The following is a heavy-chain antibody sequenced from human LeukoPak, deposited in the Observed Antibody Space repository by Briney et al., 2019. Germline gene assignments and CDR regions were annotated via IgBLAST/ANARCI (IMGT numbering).Heavy chain of an antibody. V-gene: IGHV1-2*02. J-gene: IGHJ4*02. D-gene: IGHD3-22*01. CDR3: ARHRDFDSTGYYYPLFDY. CDR2: INANHGGT. Sequence: ASVKVSCKASGYTFTGYYLHWVRQAPGQGLKWMGWINANHGGTNYAQQFQGRVTMTRDTSISTAYMELSRLRSDDAAVYYCARHRDFDSTGYYYPLFDYWGQGTLVTVSS. CDR1: GYTFTGYY.